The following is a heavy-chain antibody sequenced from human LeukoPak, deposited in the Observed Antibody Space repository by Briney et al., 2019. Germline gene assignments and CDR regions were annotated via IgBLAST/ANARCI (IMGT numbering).Heavy chain of an antibody. Sequence: PGGSLRLSCAASGFTFSNYWMHWVRQTPGKGLVWFSRINTDGSTTHYADSVKGRFTISRDNAKNTLYVQMNSLRVEDTAVYYCARVESGSCSSTRCRSIDYWGQGTLVTVSS. J-gene: IGHJ4*02. CDR2: INTDGSTT. CDR3: ARVESGSCSSTRCRSIDY. D-gene: IGHD2-2*01. CDR1: GFTFSNYW. V-gene: IGHV3-74*01.